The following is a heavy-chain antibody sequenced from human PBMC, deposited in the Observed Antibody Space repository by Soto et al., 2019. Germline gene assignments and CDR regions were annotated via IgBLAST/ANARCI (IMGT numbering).Heavy chain of an antibody. D-gene: IGHD6-19*01. CDR1: GGSINSYY. V-gene: IGHV4-4*07. CDR3: ARVAGANFDY. J-gene: IGHJ4*02. Sequence: PSETLSLTCTVSGGSINSYYWSWIRQPAGKGLEWIGRIYNNGYANYNTSLKSRVTMSVDTSKNQFSLKMYSVTAADTAVYYCARVAGANFDYWGPGTLVTSPQ. CDR2: IYNNGYA.